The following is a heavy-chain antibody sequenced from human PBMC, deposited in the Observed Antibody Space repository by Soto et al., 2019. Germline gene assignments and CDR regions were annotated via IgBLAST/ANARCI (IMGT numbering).Heavy chain of an antibody. V-gene: IGHV4-31*03. Sequence: QVQLQESGPGLVKPSQTLSLTCTVSGGSISSGGYYWNWIRQHPGKGLEWIGYIYFSGSTYYNPSLKSRVTISVDTSKNQFSLKLTSVTAADTAVYYCARWVPGGSSWHGGMDVWGQGTTVTVSS. J-gene: IGHJ6*02. CDR3: ARWVPGGSSWHGGMDV. D-gene: IGHD6-13*01. CDR1: GGSISSGGYY. CDR2: IYFSGST.